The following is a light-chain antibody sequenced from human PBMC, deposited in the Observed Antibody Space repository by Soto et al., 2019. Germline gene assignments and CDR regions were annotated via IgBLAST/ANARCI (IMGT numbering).Light chain of an antibody. V-gene: IGLV2-23*03. CDR1: SSDVGSYNL. CDR3: CSYAGSSTFV. J-gene: IGLJ1*01. CDR2: EGS. Sequence: QSVLTQPASVSGSPGQSITSSCTGTSSDVGSYNLVSWYQQHPGKAPKLMIYEGSKRPSGVSNRLSGSKSGNTASLTISGLQAEDEADYYCCSYAGSSTFVFGTGTKVTVL.